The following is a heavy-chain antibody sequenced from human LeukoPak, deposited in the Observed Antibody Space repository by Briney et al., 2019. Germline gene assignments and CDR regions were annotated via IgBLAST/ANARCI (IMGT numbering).Heavy chain of an antibody. Sequence: SETLSLTCTVSGGSISSYYWSWIRQPPGKGRGWIGYIYYSGTTNYNPSLKHRVRISIATSKNKFSLKLSSVTAADTAVYYCARGVYIAAAQYGYWGQGTLVTVSS. J-gene: IGHJ4*02. CDR3: ARGVYIAAAQYGY. V-gene: IGHV4-59*01. CDR2: IYYSGTT. CDR1: GGSISSYY. D-gene: IGHD6-13*01.